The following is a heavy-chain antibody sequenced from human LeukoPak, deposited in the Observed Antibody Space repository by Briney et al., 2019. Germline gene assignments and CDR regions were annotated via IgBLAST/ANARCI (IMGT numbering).Heavy chain of an antibody. CDR3: ARVMDSGSCLALDY. CDR1: GGSFSGYY. Sequence: SETLSLTCAVYGGSFSGYYWSWIRQPPGKGLEWIGEINHSGGTNYNPSLKSRVTISVDTSKNQFSLKLSSVTAADTAVYYCARVMDSGSCLALDYWGQGTLVTVSS. D-gene: IGHD1-26*01. J-gene: IGHJ4*02. CDR2: INHSGGT. V-gene: IGHV4-34*01.